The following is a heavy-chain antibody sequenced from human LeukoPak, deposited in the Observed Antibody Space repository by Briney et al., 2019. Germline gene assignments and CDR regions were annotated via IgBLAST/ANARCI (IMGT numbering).Heavy chain of an antibody. J-gene: IGHJ1*01. CDR3: ARVRRDSSGYPRTEYFQH. D-gene: IGHD3-22*01. CDR2: IRYDGSNK. Sequence: PGGSLRLSCAASGFTFSSYGMHWVRQAPGKGLEWVAFIRYDGSNKYYADSVKGRFTISRDNSKNTLYLQMNSLRAEDTAVYYCARVRRDSSGYPRTEYFQHWGQGTLVTVSS. CDR1: GFTFSSYG. V-gene: IGHV3-30*02.